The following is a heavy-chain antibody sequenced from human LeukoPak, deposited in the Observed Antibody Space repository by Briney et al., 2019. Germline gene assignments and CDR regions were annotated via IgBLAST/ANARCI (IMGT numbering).Heavy chain of an antibody. CDR3: AREFSSSSFYFNY. Sequence: SETLSLTCTVSGDSISTYYLNWIRQPPAKGLECIGYIYHSGSTNYNPSLKSRVTISVDTSKNQFSLKLSSVTAADTAVYYCAREFSSSSFYFNYWGQGTLVTVSS. CDR1: GDSISTYY. J-gene: IGHJ4*02. CDR2: IYHSGST. V-gene: IGHV4-59*01. D-gene: IGHD6-6*01.